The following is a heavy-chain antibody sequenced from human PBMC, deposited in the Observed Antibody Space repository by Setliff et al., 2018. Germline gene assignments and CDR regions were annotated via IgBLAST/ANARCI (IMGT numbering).Heavy chain of an antibody. Sequence: KTSETLSLTCTVSGGSSSSHYWSWIRQPPGKGLEWIGYIHYSGTTNYNPSLKSRVTLSLDTAKNQFSLELRAVTAADTALYYCARENGYCSGGACYFMFDCWGQGTLVTVSS. CDR2: IHYSGTT. V-gene: IGHV4-59*11. J-gene: IGHJ4*02. D-gene: IGHD2-15*01. CDR1: GGSSSSHY. CDR3: ARENGYCSGGACYFMFDC.